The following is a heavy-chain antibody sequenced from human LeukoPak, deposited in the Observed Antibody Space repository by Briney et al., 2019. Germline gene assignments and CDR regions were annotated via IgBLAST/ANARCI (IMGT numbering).Heavy chain of an antibody. Sequence: GGSLRLSCAASGFTFSNYAMHWVREAPGKGPEWMALISNDGRNKNYADSVKGRFTISRDNSKNPLFLQMNSLRTEDTALFYCAREETWFSTTWYYFDYWGQGTLVTVSS. J-gene: IGHJ4*02. V-gene: IGHV3-30*04. CDR1: GFTFSNYA. D-gene: IGHD2-2*01. CDR3: AREETWFSTTWYYFDY. CDR2: ISNDGRNK.